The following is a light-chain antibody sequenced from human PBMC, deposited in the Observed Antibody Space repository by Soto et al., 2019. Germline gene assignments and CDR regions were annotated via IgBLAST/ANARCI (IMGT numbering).Light chain of an antibody. CDR3: KYYSGSQT. J-gene: IGKJ4*01. Sequence: IVLTQSPGTLSLSPGEGATLSCGASQSVNSLYFAWYQQKPGQAPRLLIYGASSRATGIPDRFSGSGSGTDFTLTISRLEHEDFAVYYCKYYSGSQTFGGGTKVDIK. CDR1: QSVNSLY. V-gene: IGKV3-20*01. CDR2: GAS.